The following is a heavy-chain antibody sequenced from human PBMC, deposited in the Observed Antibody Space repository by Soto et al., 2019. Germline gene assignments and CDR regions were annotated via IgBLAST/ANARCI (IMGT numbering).Heavy chain of an antibody. CDR2: ISYDGTNK. CDR1: GFTFSTYG. D-gene: IGHD4-17*01. V-gene: IGHV3-30*18. J-gene: IGHJ6*02. CDR3: AKDLQSYGDYDYYCYGMDV. Sequence: QVQLVESGGGEVQPGRSLTISCAASGFTFSTYGMHWVRQTPGKGLEWVAVISYDGTNKFYSDSVKGRFTISRDNFKNPLTLQMNILRADDTAVYSCAKDLQSYGDYDYYCYGMDVWGLGTRVTVSS.